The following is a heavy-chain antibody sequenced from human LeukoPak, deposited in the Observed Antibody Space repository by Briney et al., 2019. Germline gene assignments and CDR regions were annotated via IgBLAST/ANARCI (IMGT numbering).Heavy chain of an antibody. J-gene: IGHJ4*02. V-gene: IGHV5-51*01. CDR2: IYPGDSDT. CDR3: AIGGDSSTSCYSCFNF. Sequence: GASLKISCTGSGNRFTNYWIGWVRQLPGKGLEWMGIIYPGDSDTRYSPSFRGQVTISADKSITTAYLQWSILNASDTVMYYCAIGGDSSTSCYSCFNFWGQGTLVTVSS. D-gene: IGHD2-2*02. CDR1: GNRFTNYW.